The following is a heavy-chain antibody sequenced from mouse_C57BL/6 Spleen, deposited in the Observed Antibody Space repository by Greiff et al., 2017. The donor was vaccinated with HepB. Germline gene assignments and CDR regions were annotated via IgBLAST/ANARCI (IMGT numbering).Heavy chain of an antibody. Sequence: VQGVESGPELVKPGASVKISCKASGYAFSSSWMNWVKQRPGKGLEWIGRIYPGDGDTNYNGKFKGKATLTADKSSSTAYMQLSSLTSEDSAVYFCARAWIYYGSSGDMDYWGQGTSVTVSS. CDR1: GYAFSSSW. V-gene: IGHV1-82*01. D-gene: IGHD1-1*01. CDR2: IYPGDGDT. J-gene: IGHJ4*01. CDR3: ARAWIYYGSSGDMDY.